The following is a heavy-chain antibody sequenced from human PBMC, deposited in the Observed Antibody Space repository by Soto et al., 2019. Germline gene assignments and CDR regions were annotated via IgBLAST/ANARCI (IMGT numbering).Heavy chain of an antibody. Sequence: ASVKVSCKASGYTFTGYYMHWVRQAPGQGLEWMGWINPSSGGTNYAQKFQGWVTMTRDTSTSTVYMELSSLRSEDTAVYYCAREKVDITMVRDNWFDPWGQGTLVTVSS. CDR3: AREKVDITMVRDNWFDP. J-gene: IGHJ5*02. CDR2: INPSSGGT. D-gene: IGHD3-10*01. V-gene: IGHV1-2*04. CDR1: GYTFTGYY.